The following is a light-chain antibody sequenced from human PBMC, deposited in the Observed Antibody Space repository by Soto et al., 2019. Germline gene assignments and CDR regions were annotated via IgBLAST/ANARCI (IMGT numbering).Light chain of an antibody. J-gene: IGLJ1*01. CDR1: SSDVGGYNY. CDR3: SSYGGSNNYV. V-gene: IGLV2-8*01. CDR2: EVI. Sequence: QLVLTQPPSASGSPGQSVTISCTGSSSDVGGYNYVSWYQQHPGKAPKLMIYEVIKRPSGVPDRFSGSKSGNTASLTVSGLQAEDEADYYCSSYGGSNNYVLGTGTKLTVL.